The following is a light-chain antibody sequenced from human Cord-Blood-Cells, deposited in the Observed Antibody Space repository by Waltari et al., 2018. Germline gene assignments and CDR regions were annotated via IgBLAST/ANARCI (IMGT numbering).Light chain of an antibody. J-gene: IGLJ2*01. CDR3: VAWDDSLNGVV. CDR1: SSNRRSNT. V-gene: IGLV1-44*01. CDR2: SNN. Sequence: QSVLTQPPSASGTPGQRVSISFSANSSNRRSNTVNWYQQLPGTAPKHLIYSNNQRPSGVPDRFSGSKSDTSAALASSGLQSEDAADYYCVAWDDSLNGVVFGGGTKLTVL.